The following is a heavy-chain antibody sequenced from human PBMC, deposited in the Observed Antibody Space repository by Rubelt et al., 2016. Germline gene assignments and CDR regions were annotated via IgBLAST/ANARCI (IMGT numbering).Heavy chain of an antibody. CDR3: ARARGVVQFDY. CDR2: INPNSGGT. D-gene: IGHD2-2*01. Sequence: GEGLEWMGWINPNSGGTHYAQKFQGRVTMTRDTSISTAYMELSRLRSDDTAVYYCARARGVVQFDYWGQGTLVTVSS. J-gene: IGHJ4*02. V-gene: IGHV1-2*02.